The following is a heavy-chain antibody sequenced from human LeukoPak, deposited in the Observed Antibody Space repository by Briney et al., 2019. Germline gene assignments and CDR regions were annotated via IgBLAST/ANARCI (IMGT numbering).Heavy chain of an antibody. J-gene: IGHJ4*02. V-gene: IGHV1-69*05. CDR3: ASEVHRYCSGGSCYFND. CDR1: GGTFSSYA. CDR2: TIPIFGTA. D-gene: IGHD2-15*01. Sequence: SVKVSCKASGGTFSSYAISWVRQAPGQGLEWMGRTIPIFGTANYAQKFQGRVTITTDESTSTAYMELSSLRSEDTAVYYCASEVHRYCSGGSCYFNDWGQGTLVTVSS.